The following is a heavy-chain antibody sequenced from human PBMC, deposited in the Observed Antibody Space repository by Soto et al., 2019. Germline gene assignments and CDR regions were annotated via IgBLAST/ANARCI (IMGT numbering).Heavy chain of an antibody. J-gene: IGHJ6*02. CDR1: GFTFSSYA. D-gene: IGHD3-3*01. CDR3: AREDYDFCSGPPRWSYGMDV. CDR2: ISGSGGST. Sequence: PGGSLRLSCAASGFTFSSYAMIWVRQAPGKGLEWVSAISGSGGSTYYADSVKGRFTISRDNSKNTLYLQMNSLRAEDTAVYYCAREDYDFCSGPPRWSYGMDVWGQGTTVTVS. V-gene: IGHV3-23*01.